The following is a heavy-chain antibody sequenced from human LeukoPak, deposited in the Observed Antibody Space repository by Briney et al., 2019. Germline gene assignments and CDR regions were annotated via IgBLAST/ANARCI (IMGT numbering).Heavy chain of an antibody. CDR2: IIPIFGTA. CDR1: GGTFSSYA. J-gene: IGHJ6*03. D-gene: IGHD5-12*01. V-gene: IGHV1-69*13. Sequence: SVKVSCKASGGTFSSYAISWVRQAPGQGLEWMGGIIPIFGTANYAQKFQGRVTITADESTSTAYMELSSLRAEDTAVYYCARLNSGYALPTYKNYYYMDVWGKGTTVTISS. CDR3: ARLNSGYALPTYKNYYYMDV.